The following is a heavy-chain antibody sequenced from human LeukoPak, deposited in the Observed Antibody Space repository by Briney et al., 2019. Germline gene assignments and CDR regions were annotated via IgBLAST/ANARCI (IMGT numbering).Heavy chain of an antibody. D-gene: IGHD2-15*01. Sequence: ASVKFSCKASEYTFTTYDINWVRQATGQGLEWMGWMDPNSGNTGYAHKFQGRATMTRNTAISTAYMEPSSLRSDDTAVYFCARVAGPIDYWGQGTLVTVSS. V-gene: IGHV1-8*01. J-gene: IGHJ4*02. CDR1: EYTFTTYD. CDR2: MDPNSGNT. CDR3: ARVAGPIDY.